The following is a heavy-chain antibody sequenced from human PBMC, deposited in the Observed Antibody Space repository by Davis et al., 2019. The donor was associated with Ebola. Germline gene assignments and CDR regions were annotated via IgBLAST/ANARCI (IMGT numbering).Heavy chain of an antibody. CDR2: INPNSGGT. V-gene: IGHV1-2*06. J-gene: IGHJ6*04. Sequence: ASVKVSCKASGYTFSNYAINWVRQAPGQGLEWMGRINPNSGGTNYAQKFQGRVTMTRDTSISTAYMELSRLRSDDTAVYYCARGELLWFGEFLPGGMDVWGKGTTVTVSS. D-gene: IGHD3-10*01. CDR3: ARGELLWFGEFLPGGMDV. CDR1: GYTFSNYA.